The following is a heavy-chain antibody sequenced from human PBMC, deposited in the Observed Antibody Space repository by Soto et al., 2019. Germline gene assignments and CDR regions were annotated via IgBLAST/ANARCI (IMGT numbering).Heavy chain of an antibody. Sequence: GSLRLSCAASGFTFSSYAMHWIRQAPGKGLEWIGEIYYSGSTNYNPSLKSRVTISVDTSKNQFSLKLSSVTAADTAVYYCARRYGASFDYWGQGTLVTVS. CDR2: IYYSGST. D-gene: IGHD4-17*01. J-gene: IGHJ4*02. CDR3: ARRYGASFDY. CDR1: GFTFSSYA. V-gene: IGHV4-34*01.